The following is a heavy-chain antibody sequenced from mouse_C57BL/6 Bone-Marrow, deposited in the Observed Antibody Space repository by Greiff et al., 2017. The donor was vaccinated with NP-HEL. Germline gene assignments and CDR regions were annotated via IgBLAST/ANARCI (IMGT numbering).Heavy chain of an antibody. CDR1: EYEFPSHD. CDR2: INSDGGST. D-gene: IGHD2-3*01. Sequence: EVKLVESGGGLVQPGESLKLSCESYEYEFPSHDMSWVRKTPEKRLELVAAINSDGGSTYYPDTLERRFIISRDNTKENQYLRMSSLRSEDPTLYYCAGHYDGYYEDYWGQGTTLTVSS. CDR3: AGHYDGYYEDY. J-gene: IGHJ2*01. V-gene: IGHV5-2*01.